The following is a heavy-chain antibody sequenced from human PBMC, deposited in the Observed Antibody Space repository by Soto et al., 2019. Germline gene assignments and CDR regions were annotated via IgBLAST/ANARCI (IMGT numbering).Heavy chain of an antibody. CDR3: ARDPGSDSHIDY. CDR1: GFTVSSNY. CDR2: IWHDGKNK. V-gene: IGHV3-33*08. J-gene: IGHJ4*02. Sequence: GGSLRLSCAASGFTVSSNYMSWIRQAPGKGLEWVAVIWHDGKNKYYADSVRDRFTISRDNSKNTLDLQMNSLRGDDTAVYYCARDPGSDSHIDYWGLGTLVTVSS. D-gene: IGHD1-26*01.